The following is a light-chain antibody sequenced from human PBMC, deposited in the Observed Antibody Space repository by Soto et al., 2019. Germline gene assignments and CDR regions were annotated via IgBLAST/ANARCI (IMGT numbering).Light chain of an antibody. CDR3: QQYNSYSRT. CDR1: QSISSW. Sequence: DIQMTQSPSTLSASVGDRVTITCRASQSISSWLAWYQQKPGKAPKLLIYKASTLESGVPPRFSGSGSGTELTITISSLQPDDFETYYCQQYNSYSRTFGQGTKVDIK. J-gene: IGKJ1*01. V-gene: IGKV1-5*03. CDR2: KAS.